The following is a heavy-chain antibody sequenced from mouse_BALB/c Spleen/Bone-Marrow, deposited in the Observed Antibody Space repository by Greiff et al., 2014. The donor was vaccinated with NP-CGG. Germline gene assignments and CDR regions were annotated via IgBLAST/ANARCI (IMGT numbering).Heavy chain of an antibody. J-gene: IGHJ2*01. V-gene: IGHV1S132*01. CDR2: IFPGTGTT. CDR1: GYTFTSYW. Sequence: QVQLQQSGAELVKPGASVKLSCKTSGYTFTSYWIQWVKQRPGQGLGWIGEIFPGTGTTYYNEKFKGKATLTIDTSSSTAYMQHRSLTSEDASVFFCASRDSSGHVPDYWGQGTTLTVSS. D-gene: IGHD3-2*01. CDR3: ASRDSSGHVPDY.